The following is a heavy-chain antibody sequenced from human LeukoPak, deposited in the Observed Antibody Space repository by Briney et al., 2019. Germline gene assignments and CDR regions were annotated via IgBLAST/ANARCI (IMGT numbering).Heavy chain of an antibody. CDR1: GFTFSSYA. J-gene: IGHJ4*02. V-gene: IGHV3-23*01. CDR2: ISGSGGST. D-gene: IGHD6-19*01. CDR3: AKVGGYSSGWTGELYD. Sequence: PGGSLRLSCAASGFTFSSYAMSWVRQAPGKGLEWVSAISGSGGSTYYADSVKGRFTISRDNSKNTLYLQMNSLRAEDTAVYYCAKVGGYSSGWTGELYDWGQGTLVTVSS.